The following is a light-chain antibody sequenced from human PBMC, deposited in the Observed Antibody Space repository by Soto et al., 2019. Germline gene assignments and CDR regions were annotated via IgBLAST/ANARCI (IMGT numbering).Light chain of an antibody. CDR1: QRVSSNY. Sequence: EIVLTQSPGTLSLSPGERATLSCRASQRVSSNYLAWYQQKAGQAPRLLIYGSSSRATGIPDRFSGSGSGTDFTLAISRLEPEDFAVYFCQQYGSSPGLFTFGPGSKVDFK. V-gene: IGKV3-20*01. CDR3: QQYGSSPGLFT. CDR2: GSS. J-gene: IGKJ3*01.